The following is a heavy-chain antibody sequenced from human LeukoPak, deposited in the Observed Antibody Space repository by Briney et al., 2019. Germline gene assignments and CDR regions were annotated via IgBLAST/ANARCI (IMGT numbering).Heavy chain of an antibody. D-gene: IGHD7-27*01. CDR3: ARGPHWDPHFDY. CDR2: INPNSGGT. Sequence: GASVKVSCKASGYTFTGYYMHWVRQAPGQGLEWMGWINPNSGGTNYAQRFLGRVTMTRDTSISTAYMELSRLRSDDTAVYYCARGPHWDPHFDYWGQGTLVTVSS. J-gene: IGHJ4*02. CDR1: GYTFTGYY. V-gene: IGHV1-2*02.